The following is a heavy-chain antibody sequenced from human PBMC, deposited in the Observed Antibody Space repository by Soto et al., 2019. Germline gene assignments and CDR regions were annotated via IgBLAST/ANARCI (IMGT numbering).Heavy chain of an antibody. CDR1: GDSISSGDNY. CDR2: IYYSGST. Sequence: SETLSLTCTVSGDSISSGDNYWSWLRQPTGKGLEYIGYIYYSGSTNYNPSLKSRITLSVDTSRNQFSLKLRSVTAADTAVYFCARVVAHGSGSYYFDFWGQGTLVTVSS. J-gene: IGHJ4*02. CDR3: ARVVAHGSGSYYFDF. D-gene: IGHD3-10*01. V-gene: IGHV4-30-4*01.